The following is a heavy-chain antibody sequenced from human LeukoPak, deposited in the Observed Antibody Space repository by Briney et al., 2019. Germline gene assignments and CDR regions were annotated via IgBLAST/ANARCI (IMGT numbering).Heavy chain of an antibody. CDR1: GYIFTSYG. D-gene: IGHD1-1*01. CDR3: ARDYNWNVDY. J-gene: IGHJ4*02. V-gene: IGHV1-18*04. CDR2: INAYNGNT. Sequence: ASVKVSFQASGYIFTSYGISWVRPAPGQGLEWMGWINAYNGNTNYAQKLQGRVTMTTDTSTSTAYMELRSLRSDDTAVYYCARDYNWNVDYWGQGTLVTVSS.